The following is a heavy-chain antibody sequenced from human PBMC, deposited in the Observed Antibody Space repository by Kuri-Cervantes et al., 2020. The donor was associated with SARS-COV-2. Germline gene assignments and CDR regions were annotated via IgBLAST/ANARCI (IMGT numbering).Heavy chain of an antibody. CDR1: GFTFSSYS. D-gene: IGHD2-2*01. CDR2: IGSSSSYI. J-gene: IGHJ3*02. Sequence: GESLKISCAASGFTFSSYSMNWVRQAPGKGLEWVSSIGSSSSYIYYADSVKGRFTISRDNAKNSLYLQMNSLRAEDTAVYYCARDQIVVVPAASQYDAFDIWGQGTMVTVSS. V-gene: IGHV3-21*01. CDR3: ARDQIVVVPAASQYDAFDI.